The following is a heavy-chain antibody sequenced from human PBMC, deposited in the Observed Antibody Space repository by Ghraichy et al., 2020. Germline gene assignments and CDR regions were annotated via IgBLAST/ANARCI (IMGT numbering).Heavy chain of an antibody. Sequence: GGSLRLSCVASGFTFHYYVIQWVRQAPAKGLEWVATISYDGSKEYYADSVKGRFTASRDNSQNTVYLQMDRLRLDDSAMYYCAKVAGRYQVLYSALDSWGQGTLVTVSS. CDR3: AKVAGRYQVLYSALDS. D-gene: IGHD3-10*02. CDR1: GFTFHYYV. CDR2: ISYDGSKE. V-gene: IGHV3-30*18. J-gene: IGHJ4*02.